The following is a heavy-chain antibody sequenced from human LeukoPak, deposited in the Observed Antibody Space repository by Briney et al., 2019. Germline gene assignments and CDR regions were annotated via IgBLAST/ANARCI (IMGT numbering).Heavy chain of an antibody. CDR1: GFTFSSYE. CDR2: ISSSGSTI. Sequence: GGSLRLSCAASGFTFSSYEMNWVRQAPGKGLEWVSYISSSGSTIYYADSVKGRFTISRDNAKNSLCLQMNSLRAEDTAVYYCARAGCSSTSCYEALNYYYYYYMDVWGKGTTVTVSS. D-gene: IGHD2-2*01. CDR3: ARAGCSSTSCYEALNYYYYYYMDV. J-gene: IGHJ6*03. V-gene: IGHV3-48*03.